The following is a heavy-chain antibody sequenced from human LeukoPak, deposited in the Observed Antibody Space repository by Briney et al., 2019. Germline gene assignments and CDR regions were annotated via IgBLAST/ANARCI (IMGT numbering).Heavy chain of an antibody. V-gene: IGHV3-7*03. CDR1: GFTFSNYW. CDR2: IKQDGSEK. J-gene: IGHJ3*02. D-gene: IGHD2-2*03. Sequence: GGSLRLSCAASGFTFSNYWMSWVRQAPGKGLEWVANIKQDGSEKYYVDSVKGRFTISRDNAKNSLYQQMNSLRAEDTALYYCAKDRKSGYCSSTSCYQAAFDIWGQGTMVTVSS. CDR3: AKDRKSGYCSSTSCYQAAFDI.